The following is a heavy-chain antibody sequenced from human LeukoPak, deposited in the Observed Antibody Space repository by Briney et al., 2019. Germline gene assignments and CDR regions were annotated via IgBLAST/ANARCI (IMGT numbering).Heavy chain of an antibody. CDR2: ISSSSSYI. Sequence: GGSLRLSCAASGFTFSSYSINWVRQAPGKGLEWVSSISSSSSYIYYADSVKGRFTVSRENAKNSLYLQMNSLRAGDTAVYYCARGKRYSSSWFYNRFDPWGQGTLVTVSS. V-gene: IGHV3-21*01. CDR3: ARGKRYSSSWFYNRFDP. D-gene: IGHD6-13*01. J-gene: IGHJ5*02. CDR1: GFTFSSYS.